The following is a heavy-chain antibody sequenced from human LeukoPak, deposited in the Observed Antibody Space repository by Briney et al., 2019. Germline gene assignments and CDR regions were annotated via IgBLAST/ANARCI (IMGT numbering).Heavy chain of an antibody. CDR3: ARDSTYYYDSGSSGPHYFDN. CDR2: ISSGGTYV. V-gene: IGHV3-30*01. CDR1: GFAFSNYA. J-gene: IGHJ4*02. Sequence: GGSLRLSCAASGFAFSNYAMHWVRQAPGKGLEWVSLISSGGTYVYYADSVKGRFTISRDNSKNTLYLQLNSLRAEDTAVYYCARDSTYYYDSGSSGPHYFDNWGQGTLVTVSS. D-gene: IGHD3-10*01.